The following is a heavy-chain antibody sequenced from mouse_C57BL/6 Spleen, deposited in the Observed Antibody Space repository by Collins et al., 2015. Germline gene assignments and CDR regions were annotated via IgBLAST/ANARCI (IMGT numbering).Heavy chain of an antibody. CDR3: ARDYYGSSYGYFDV. J-gene: IGHJ1*03. V-gene: IGHV14-3*01. CDR1: GFNIKNTY. CDR2: IDPANGNT. Sequence: PGASVKLSCTASGFNIKNTYMHWVKQRPEQGLEWIGRIDPANGNTKYAPKFQGKATITADTSSNTAYLQLSSLTSEDTAIYYCARDYYGSSYGYFDVWGTGTTVTVSS. D-gene: IGHD1-1*01.